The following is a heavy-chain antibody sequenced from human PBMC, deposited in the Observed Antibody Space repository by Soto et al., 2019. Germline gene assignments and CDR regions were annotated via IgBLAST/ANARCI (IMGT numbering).Heavy chain of an antibody. CDR1: GFTFSSYW. D-gene: IGHD5-18*01. V-gene: IGHV3-74*01. CDR2: INSDGSST. CDR3: AKDGGYSYGYYFDY. Sequence: GGSLRLSCAASGFTFSSYWMHWVRQAPGKGLVWVSRINSDGSSTSYADYVKGRFTISRDNAKNTLYLKMNSLRTEDTAVFYCAKDGGYSYGYYFDYWGQGTLVTVSS. J-gene: IGHJ4*02.